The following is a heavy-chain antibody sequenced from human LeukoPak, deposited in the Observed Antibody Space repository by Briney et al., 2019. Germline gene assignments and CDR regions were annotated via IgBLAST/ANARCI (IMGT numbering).Heavy chain of an antibody. Sequence: GRSLRLSCAASGFTFDDYAMHWVRQAPGKGLEWVSGISWNSGSIGYADSVKGRFTISRDNAKNSLYLQMNSLRAEDTALYHCARGGVPAAGRLSYYYYGMDVWGQGTTVTVSS. CDR1: GFTFDDYA. CDR3: ARGGVPAAGRLSYYYYGMDV. V-gene: IGHV3-9*01. CDR2: ISWNSGSI. J-gene: IGHJ6*02. D-gene: IGHD2-2*01.